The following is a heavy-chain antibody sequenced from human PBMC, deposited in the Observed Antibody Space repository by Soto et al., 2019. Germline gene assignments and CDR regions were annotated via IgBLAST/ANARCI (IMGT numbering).Heavy chain of an antibody. V-gene: IGHV4-59*01. CDR3: ARGKEGKYDAFDI. Sequence: QVQLQESGPGLVKPSETLSLTCTVSGGSISTYYWSWIRQPPGKGLEWIGYIYYTGSTNYNPSLKSRGTITVETSKKQLSLKLSSVTAAATDVYSCARGKEGKYDAFDIWGQGTRVTVS. J-gene: IGHJ3*02. CDR1: GGSISTYY. CDR2: IYYTGST.